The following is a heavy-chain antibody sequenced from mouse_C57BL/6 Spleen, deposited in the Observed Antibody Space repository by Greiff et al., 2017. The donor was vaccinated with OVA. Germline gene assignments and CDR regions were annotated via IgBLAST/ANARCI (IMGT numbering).Heavy chain of an antibody. J-gene: IGHJ4*01. CDR3: ARHPLITTVVADAMDY. V-gene: IGHV5-6*01. D-gene: IGHD1-1*01. CDR2: ISSGGSYT. CDR1: GFTFSSYG. Sequence: EVMLVESGGDLVKPGGSLKLSCVASGFTFSSYGMSWVRQTPDKRLEWVATISSGGSYTYYPDSVKGRFTISRDNAKNTLYLQMSSLKSEDTAMYYCARHPLITTVVADAMDYWGQGTSVTVSS.